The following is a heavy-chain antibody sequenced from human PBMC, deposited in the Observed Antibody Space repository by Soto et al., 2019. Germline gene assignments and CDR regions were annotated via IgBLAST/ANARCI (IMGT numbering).Heavy chain of an antibody. V-gene: IGHV3-30*18. CDR3: AKDRTYTWSVEN. D-gene: IGHD2-8*02. CDR2: ISSNGKQK. Sequence: QVQLVESGGGVVQPGTSLRLSCAASGLTFNSHGMHWVRQAPGKGLEWVAVISSNGKQKYYADSVEGRFTISRDDSKSMVYLQMNSLGTEDTAVYYCAKDRTYTWSVENWGQGTLVTVSS. J-gene: IGHJ4*02. CDR1: GLTFNSHG.